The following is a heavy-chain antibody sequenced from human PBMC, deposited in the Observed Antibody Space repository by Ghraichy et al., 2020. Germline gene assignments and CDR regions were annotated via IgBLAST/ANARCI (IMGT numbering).Heavy chain of an antibody. CDR3: ARDRVAVASYWYFDL. Sequence: SETLSLTCTVSGGSISSYYWSWIRQPPGKGLEWIGYIYYSGSTNYNPSLKSRVTISVDTSKNQFSLKLSSVTAADTAVYYCARDRVAVASYWYFDLWGRGTLVTVSS. J-gene: IGHJ2*01. D-gene: IGHD6-19*01. CDR2: IYYSGST. CDR1: GGSISSYY. V-gene: IGHV4-59*01.